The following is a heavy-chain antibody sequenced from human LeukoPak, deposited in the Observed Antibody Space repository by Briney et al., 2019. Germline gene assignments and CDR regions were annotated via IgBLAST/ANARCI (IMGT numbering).Heavy chain of an antibody. J-gene: IGHJ4*02. V-gene: IGHV1-18*01. CDR2: ISPYNGNT. CDR1: GYSFTNYG. Sequence: ASVKVSCKGSGYSFTNYGISWVRQAPGHGLEWMGWISPYNGNTNYAQKFQGRVTVTTDTSTSTAYMELRSLRSDDTAVYYCTRTVLDCTNGVCYDYWGQGTLVTVSS. D-gene: IGHD2-8*01. CDR3: TRTVLDCTNGVCYDY.